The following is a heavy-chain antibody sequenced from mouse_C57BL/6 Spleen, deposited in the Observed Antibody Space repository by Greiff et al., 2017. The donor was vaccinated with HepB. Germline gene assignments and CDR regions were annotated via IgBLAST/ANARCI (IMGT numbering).Heavy chain of an antibody. V-gene: IGHV1-50*01. CDR2: IDPSDSYT. CDR3: ATTVVAGAMDY. CDR1: GYTFTSYW. J-gene: IGHJ4*01. Sequence: QVQLQQPGAELVKPGASVNLSCKASGYTFTSYWMQWVKQRPGQGLEWIGEIDPSDSYTNYNQKFKGKATLTVDTSSSTAYMQLSSLTSEDPAVYYCATTVVAGAMDYWGQGTSVTVSS. D-gene: IGHD1-1*01.